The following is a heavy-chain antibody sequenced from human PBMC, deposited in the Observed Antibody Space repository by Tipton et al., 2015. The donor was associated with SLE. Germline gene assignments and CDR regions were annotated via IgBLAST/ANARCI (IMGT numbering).Heavy chain of an antibody. D-gene: IGHD3-9*01. CDR1: GFTFSSYS. Sequence: GSLRLSCAASGFTFSSYSMNWVRQAPGKGLEWVSSISSSSSYIYYADSVKGRFTISRDNAKNSLYLQMNSLRAEDTAVYYCARDATGLDAFDIWGQGTMVTVSS. V-gene: IGHV3-21*03. J-gene: IGHJ3*02. CDR3: ARDATGLDAFDI. CDR2: ISSSSSYI.